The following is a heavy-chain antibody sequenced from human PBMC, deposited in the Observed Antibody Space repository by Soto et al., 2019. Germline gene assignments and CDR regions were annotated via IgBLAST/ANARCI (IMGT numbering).Heavy chain of an antibody. D-gene: IGHD5-18*01. Sequence: PSETLSLTCTVSNASISSRKWWTWVRQTPGKGLEWIGEIYHSGSINHNPSLKSRVTMSVDKSNNQFSLKMTSVTAADTAVYYCARRYGSCFDYWGQGTLVTVSS. J-gene: IGHJ4*02. CDR2: IYHSGSI. CDR1: NASISSRKW. V-gene: IGHV4-4*02. CDR3: ARRYGSCFDY.